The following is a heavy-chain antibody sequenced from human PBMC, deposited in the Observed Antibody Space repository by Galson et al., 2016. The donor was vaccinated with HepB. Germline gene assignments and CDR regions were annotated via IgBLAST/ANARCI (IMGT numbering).Heavy chain of an antibody. CDR3: ARMGHSGYDLGVIDY. CDR2: ISPHNGNT. Sequence: QSGAEVKKPGASVKVSCRPSGYTFSNYDISWVRQGPGQGLEWMGRISPHNGNTIFGQKFQGRVTMTTATSTSTAFMELRSLRSGDTAVYYCARMGHSGYDLGVIDYWGQGTLVTVSA. CDR1: GYTFSNYD. J-gene: IGHJ4*02. D-gene: IGHD5-12*01. V-gene: IGHV1-18*01.